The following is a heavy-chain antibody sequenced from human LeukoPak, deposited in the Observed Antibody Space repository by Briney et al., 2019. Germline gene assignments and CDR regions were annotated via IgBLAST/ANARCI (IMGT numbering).Heavy chain of an antibody. CDR1: GGSISSYY. CDR3: ARLEGSGSYYPFDY. CDR2: IHYSGTT. Sequence: SETLSLTCTVSGGSISSYYWSWIRQPPGKGLEWIGYIHYSGTTNYNPSLKSRVTISLDTSKNQFSLKVRSVTAADTAVYFCARLEGSGSYYPFDYWGQGTLVTVSS. V-gene: IGHV4-59*01. D-gene: IGHD3-10*01. J-gene: IGHJ4*02.